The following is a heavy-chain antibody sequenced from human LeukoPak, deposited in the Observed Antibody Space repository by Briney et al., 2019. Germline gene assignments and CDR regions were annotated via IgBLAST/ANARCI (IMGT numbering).Heavy chain of an antibody. J-gene: IGHJ6*02. CDR2: IKSDGSIT. CDR3: ARGRYYGMDV. Sequence: PGGSLRLSCAASGFAVSSNYMSWVRQAPGKGLEWVSGIKSDGSITTYADSVKGRFTISRDNAENTLYLQMNSLRAEDTAVYYCARGRYYGMDVWGQGTTVTVSS. V-gene: IGHV3-74*03. CDR1: GFAVSSNY.